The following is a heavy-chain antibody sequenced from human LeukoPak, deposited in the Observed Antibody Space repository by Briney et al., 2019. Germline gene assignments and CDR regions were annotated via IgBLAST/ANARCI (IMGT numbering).Heavy chain of an antibody. CDR2: IWYDGSNK. D-gene: IGHD4-17*01. V-gene: IGHV3-33*01. J-gene: IGHJ3*02. CDR1: GFTFSSYG. Sequence: GRSLRLSCAVSGFTFSSYGMHWGRQAPGKGLEWVAVIWYDGSNKYYADSVKGRFTISRDNSKNTLYLQLNSLRAEDTAVYYCARDRLDYGDFDAFDIWGQGTMVIVSS. CDR3: ARDRLDYGDFDAFDI.